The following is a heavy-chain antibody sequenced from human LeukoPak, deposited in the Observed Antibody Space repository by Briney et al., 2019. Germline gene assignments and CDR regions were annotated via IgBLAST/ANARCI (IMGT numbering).Heavy chain of an antibody. D-gene: IGHD2-15*01. J-gene: IGHJ4*02. CDR3: ARDRRGYCSGGSCYSPLDY. CDR2: IIPIFGTA. CDR1: ERTFSRYA. V-gene: IGHV1-69*13. Sequence: GASVKVSCNASERTFSRYAISWVRQAPGQGLEWMGGIIPIFGTANYAQKFQGTVTITADESTSTAYMELSSLRSEDTAVYYCARDRRGYCSGGSCYSPLDYWGQGTLVTVSS.